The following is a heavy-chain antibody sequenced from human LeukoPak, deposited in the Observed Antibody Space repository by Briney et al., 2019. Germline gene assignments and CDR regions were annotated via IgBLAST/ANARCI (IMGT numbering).Heavy chain of an antibody. V-gene: IGHV3-21*01. CDR2: ISSSSSYI. D-gene: IGHD3-16*01. CDR1: GFTFSNYS. Sequence: PGGSLSLSCAASGFTFSNYSMNWVRQAPGKGLEWVSSISSSSSYIYYADSVKGRFTISRDNAKNSLYLQMNSLRAEDTAVYYCARESYYDYVWGSYSKSAFDIWGQGTMVTVSS. J-gene: IGHJ3*02. CDR3: ARESYYDYVWGSYSKSAFDI.